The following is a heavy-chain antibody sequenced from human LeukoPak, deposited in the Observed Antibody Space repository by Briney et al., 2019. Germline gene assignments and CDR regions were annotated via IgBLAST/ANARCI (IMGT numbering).Heavy chain of an antibody. Sequence: SETLSLTCTVSAGSISSGGYYWSWIRQHPGKGLEWIGYIYYSGSTYYNPSLKSRVTISVDTSKNQFSLKLSSVTAADTAVYYCARGVRGVIRVAFDIWGQGTMVTVSS. D-gene: IGHD3-10*01. CDR1: AGSISSGGYY. CDR3: ARGVRGVIRVAFDI. J-gene: IGHJ3*02. CDR2: IYYSGST. V-gene: IGHV4-31*03.